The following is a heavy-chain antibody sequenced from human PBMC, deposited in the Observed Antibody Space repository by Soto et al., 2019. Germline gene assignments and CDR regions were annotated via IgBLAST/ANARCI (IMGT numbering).Heavy chain of an antibody. CDR1: GFTFSSYA. J-gene: IGHJ5*02. CDR2: ISGSGGST. D-gene: IGHD6-13*01. Sequence: EVQLLESGGGLVQPGGSLRLSCAASGFTFSSYAMSWVRQAPGKGLEWVSAISGSGGSTYYADSVKGRFTISRDNSKNTLYLQMNSRRAEDTAVYYCAKDQLSRMGIAAAGVNWFDPWGQGTLVTVSS. V-gene: IGHV3-23*01. CDR3: AKDQLSRMGIAAAGVNWFDP.